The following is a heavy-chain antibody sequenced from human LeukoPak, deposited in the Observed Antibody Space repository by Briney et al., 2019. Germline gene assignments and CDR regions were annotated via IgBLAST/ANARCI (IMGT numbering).Heavy chain of an antibody. V-gene: IGHV4-59*01. D-gene: IGHD6-13*01. CDR3: ARRSSSWYLGWFDP. CDR2: IYYSGST. CDR1: GGPISSYY. Sequence: SETLSLTCTVSGGPISSYYWSWIRQPPGKGLEWIGYIYYSGSTNYNPSLKSRVTISVDTSKNQFSLKLSPVTAADTAVYYCARRSSSWYLGWFDPWGQGTLVTVSS. J-gene: IGHJ5*02.